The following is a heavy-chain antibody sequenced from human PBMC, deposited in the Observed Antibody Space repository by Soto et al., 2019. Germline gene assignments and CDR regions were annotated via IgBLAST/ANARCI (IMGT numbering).Heavy chain of an antibody. Sequence: PSETLSLTCTVSGGSISSYYWSWIRQPPGKGLEWIGYIYYSGSTNYNPSPKSRVTISVDTSKNQFSLKLSSVTAADTAVYYCARDSGVTGTVDYWGQGTLVTVSS. V-gene: IGHV4-59*01. CDR2: IYYSGST. CDR1: GGSISSYY. CDR3: ARDSGVTGTVDY. J-gene: IGHJ4*02. D-gene: IGHD1-20*01.